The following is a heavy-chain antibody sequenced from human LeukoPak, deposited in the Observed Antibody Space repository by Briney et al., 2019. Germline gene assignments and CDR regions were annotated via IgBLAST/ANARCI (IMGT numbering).Heavy chain of an antibody. CDR3: ARARTRAEYFQH. D-gene: IGHD3/OR15-3a*01. V-gene: IGHV4-30-2*01. Sequence: PSETLSLTCTVSGGSISSGGYYWSWIRQPPGKGLEWIGYIYHSGSTYYNPSLKSRVTISVDRSKNQFSLKLSSVTAADTAVYYCARARTRAEYFQHWGQGTLVTVSS. CDR2: IYHSGST. J-gene: IGHJ1*01. CDR1: GGSISSGGYY.